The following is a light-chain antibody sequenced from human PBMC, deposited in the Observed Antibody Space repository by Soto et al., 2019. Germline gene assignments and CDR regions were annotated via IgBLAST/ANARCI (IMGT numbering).Light chain of an antibody. J-gene: IGKJ4*01. CDR3: QQYHQWPVA. CDR2: GAS. V-gene: IGKV3-15*01. Sequence: VMTQSPTTLSVSPGERATLSCRASHGVGNNLAWYQQIPGQAPRLLSYGASTRATGVPARFSGSGSATQFTLTISSLQSEDFGFYYCQQYHQWPVAFGGGTKVDIK. CDR1: HGVGNN.